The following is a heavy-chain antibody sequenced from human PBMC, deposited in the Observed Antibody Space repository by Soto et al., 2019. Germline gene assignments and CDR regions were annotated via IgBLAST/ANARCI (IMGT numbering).Heavy chain of an antibody. CDR1: GNTFTGDS. CDR3: ASVRPHSNTSLEY. Sequence: ASVKVSCKASGNTFTGDSLHWLRQAPGQSLEWMGWVKVGSTVTKYSHEFQGRVTFTKDTSASIAYMELSSLRSEDTAIYYCASVRPHSNTSLEYWGRGTLVTVSS. D-gene: IGHD6-13*01. J-gene: IGHJ4*02. CDR2: VKVGSTVT. V-gene: IGHV1-3*01.